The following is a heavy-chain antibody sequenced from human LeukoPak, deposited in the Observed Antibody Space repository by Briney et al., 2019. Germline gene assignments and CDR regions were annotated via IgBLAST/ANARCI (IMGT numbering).Heavy chain of an antibody. D-gene: IGHD6-13*01. J-gene: IGHJ4*02. CDR2: VYPGDSHT. CDR1: GYNFTNYW. CDR3: ARQGSSSWYVASGY. Sequence: GESLKISCKGSGYNFTNYWIGWVRQMPGKGLGWMGIVYPGDSHTRYSPSFQGQVTISADKSISTAYLQWSSLKASDTAIYYCARQGSSSWYVASGYWGQGTLVTVST. V-gene: IGHV5-51*01.